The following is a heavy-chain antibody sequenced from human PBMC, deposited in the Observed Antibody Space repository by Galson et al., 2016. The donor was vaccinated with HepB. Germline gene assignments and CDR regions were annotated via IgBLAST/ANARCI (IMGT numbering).Heavy chain of an antibody. Sequence: SLRLSCAASGFTFSSYWMHWVRQAPGKGLDWVSTISGSGDETNYADSVKGRFTFSRDNSKNTLYLQMTSLRAEDTAVYYCASGTTVTTSNSFWYCDLWGRGTLVTVSS. J-gene: IGHJ2*01. CDR1: GFTFSSYW. D-gene: IGHD4-17*01. CDR2: ISGSGDET. V-gene: IGHV3-23*01. CDR3: ASGTTVTTSNSFWYCDL.